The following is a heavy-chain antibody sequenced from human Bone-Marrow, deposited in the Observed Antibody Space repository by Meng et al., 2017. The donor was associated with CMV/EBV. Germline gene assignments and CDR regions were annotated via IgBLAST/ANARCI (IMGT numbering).Heavy chain of an antibody. J-gene: IGHJ6*02. CDR3: ARTAWFGELYYYYGFDI. CDR1: GFTFSSYW. Sequence: GGSLRLSCAASGFTFSSYWMSWVRQAPGKGLEWVANIKQDGSEKYYVDSVKGRFTISRDNAKNSLYLQMNSLRAEDTAVYYCARTAWFGELYYYYGFDIWGQGTTVTVSS. D-gene: IGHD3-10*01. CDR2: IKQDGSEK. V-gene: IGHV3-7*01.